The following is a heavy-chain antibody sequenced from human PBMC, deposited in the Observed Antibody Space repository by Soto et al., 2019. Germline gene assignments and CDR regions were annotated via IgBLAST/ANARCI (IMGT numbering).Heavy chain of an antibody. J-gene: IGHJ6*02. V-gene: IGHV1-69*02. CDR2: IIPILGIA. CDR1: GGTFSSYT. D-gene: IGHD3-9*01. Sequence: ASVKGSCKASGGTFSSYTISWVRQAPGQGLEWMGRIIPILGIANYAQKFQGRVTITADKSTSTAYMELSSLRSEDTAVYYCASLYYDILTGYVPHTSDADVWGQGTTVTVSS. CDR3: ASLYYDILTGYVPHTSDADV.